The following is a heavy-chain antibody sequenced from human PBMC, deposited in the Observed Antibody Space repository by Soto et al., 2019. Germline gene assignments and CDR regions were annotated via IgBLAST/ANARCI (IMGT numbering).Heavy chain of an antibody. CDR3: ARGGIVATYYWFDP. CDR1: GDSVSSNSAA. D-gene: IGHD5-12*01. V-gene: IGHV6-1*01. CDR2: TYYRSKWYN. J-gene: IGHJ5*02. Sequence: SQTLSLTCVISGDSVSSNSAAWNWIRQSPSRGLEWLGRTYYRSKWYNDYAVSVKSRITINPDTSKNQFSLQLNSVTPEDTAVYYCARGGIVATYYWFDPWGQGTLVTVSS.